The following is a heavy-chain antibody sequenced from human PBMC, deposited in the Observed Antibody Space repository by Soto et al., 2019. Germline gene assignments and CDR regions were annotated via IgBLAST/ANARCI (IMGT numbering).Heavy chain of an antibody. D-gene: IGHD6-13*01. CDR1: GYTFTTYA. CDR3: ARGEVWQQLVLGGGNNCDY. V-gene: IGHV1-3*01. CDR2: INAGNGNT. J-gene: IGHJ4*02. Sequence: QVQLVQSGAEVKKPGASVKVSCKSSGYTFTTYAMHWVRQAPGQRLEWMGWINAGNGNTKYSQKFQGRVTITRATYASTAYMELSSRRSEDTAVYYCARGEVWQQLVLGGGNNCDYWGQGTLVTVSS.